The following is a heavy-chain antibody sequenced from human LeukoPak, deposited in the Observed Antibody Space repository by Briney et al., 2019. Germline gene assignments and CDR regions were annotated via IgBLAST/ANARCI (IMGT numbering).Heavy chain of an antibody. CDR1: GGSFSGYY. J-gene: IGHJ5*02. CDR2: IYTSGST. CDR3: ARDFS. D-gene: IGHD3-3*01. V-gene: IGHV4-4*07. Sequence: SETLSLTCVVYGGSFSGYYWSWIRQPAGKGPEWIGRIYTSGSTNYNPSLKSRVTISIDTSKNQFSLKLSSVTAADTAVYYCARDFSWGQGTLVTVSS.